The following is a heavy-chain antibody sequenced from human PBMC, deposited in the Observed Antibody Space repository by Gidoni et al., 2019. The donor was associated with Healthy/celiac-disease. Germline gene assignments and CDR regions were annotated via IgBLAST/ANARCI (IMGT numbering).Heavy chain of an antibody. CDR3: ARVEIVVVTAIPKLYYYYGMDV. Sequence: EVQLVESGGGLVKPGGSLRLSCAASGFTFSSYSMNWVRQAPGKGLEWVSSISSSSSYIYYADSVKGRFTISRDNAKNSLYLQMNSLRAEDTAVYYCARVEIVVVTAIPKLYYYYGMDVWGQGTTVTVSS. V-gene: IGHV3-21*01. D-gene: IGHD2-21*02. CDR2: ISSSSSYI. J-gene: IGHJ6*02. CDR1: GFTFSSYS.